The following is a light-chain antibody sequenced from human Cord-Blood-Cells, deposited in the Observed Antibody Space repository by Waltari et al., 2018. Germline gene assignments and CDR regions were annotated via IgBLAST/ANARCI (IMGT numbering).Light chain of an antibody. V-gene: IGLV2-23*02. CDR3: CSYAGSSTYVV. CDR2: EVS. J-gene: IGLJ2*01. Sequence: QSALTQPASVSGSPGPSTTISCTGTSRDVGRYNLLSWYQQHPSTAPKLIIYEVSNRPSGVSNRFSGSKSGNTASLTISGLQAEDEADYYCCSYAGSSTYVVFGGGTKLTVL. CDR1: SRDVGRYNL.